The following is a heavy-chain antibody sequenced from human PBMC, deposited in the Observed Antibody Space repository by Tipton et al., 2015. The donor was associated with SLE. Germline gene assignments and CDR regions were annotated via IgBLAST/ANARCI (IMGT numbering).Heavy chain of an antibody. CDR2: INHSGST. D-gene: IGHD2-2*01. J-gene: IGHJ6*03. CDR1: GGSFSGYY. Sequence: TLSLTCAVYGGSFSGYYWGWIRQPPGKGLEWIGEINHSGSTNYNPSLKSRVTISVDTSKNQFSLKLSSVTAADTAVYYCARGLIGYCSSTSCHRGCYYYYMDVWGKGTTVTVSS. CDR3: ARGLIGYCSSTSCHRGCYYYYMDV. V-gene: IGHV4-34*01.